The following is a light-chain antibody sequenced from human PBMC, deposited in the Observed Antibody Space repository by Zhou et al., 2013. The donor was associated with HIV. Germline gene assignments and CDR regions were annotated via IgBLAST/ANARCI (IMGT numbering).Light chain of an antibody. CDR2: DTS. CDR3: QQYESWHPLT. V-gene: IGKV3-15*01. CDR1: QSVGIN. J-gene: IGKJ4*01. Sequence: EIVMTQSPATLSVSPGERATLSCRASQSVGINLAWYQQKPGQTPRLLIYDTSIRATGIPARFSGSGSGTEFTLTVSSLQSDDFAIYYCQQYESWHPLTFGGGTKVQI.